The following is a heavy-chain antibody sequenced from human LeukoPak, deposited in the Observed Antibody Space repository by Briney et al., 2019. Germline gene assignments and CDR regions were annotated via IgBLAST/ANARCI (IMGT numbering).Heavy chain of an antibody. CDR2: MNPNSGNT. CDR1: GYTFTSYD. V-gene: IGHV1-8*03. J-gene: IGHJ4*02. CDR3: ARVMRGFTWSYLVDY. Sequence: ASVKVSCKASGYTFTSYDINWVRQAPGQGLEWMGWMNPNSGNTGYAQRFQARVTITRNTSISTAYMEVSSLRSEDTAVYYCARVMRGFTWSYLVDYWGQGTLVTVSS. D-gene: IGHD1-26*01.